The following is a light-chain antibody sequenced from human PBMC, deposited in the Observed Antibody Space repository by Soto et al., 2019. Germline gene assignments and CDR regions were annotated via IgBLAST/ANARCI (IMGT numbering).Light chain of an antibody. CDR3: GTWDSSLSALV. CDR2: DNS. J-gene: IGLJ2*01. CDR1: SSNIGNNY. Sequence: QSVLTQPPSVSAAPRQKVTISCSGSSSNIGNNYVSWYQQLPGTAPKLLIYDNSNRPSGIPDRFSGSKSGTSATLGITGLQTGVEADYYCGTWDSSLSALVFGGGTKLTVL. V-gene: IGLV1-51*01.